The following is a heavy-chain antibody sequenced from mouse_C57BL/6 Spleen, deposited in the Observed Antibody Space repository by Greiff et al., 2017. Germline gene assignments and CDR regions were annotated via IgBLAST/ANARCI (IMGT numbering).Heavy chain of an antibody. V-gene: IGHV1-19*01. CDR2: INPYNGGT. Sequence: VQLQQSGPVLVKPGASVKMSCKASGYTFTDYYMNWVKQSHGKSLEWIGVINPYNGGTSYNQKFKGKATLTVDKSSSTAYMELISLTSEDSAVYYCARPHYSGSSYVGFAYWGQGTLVTVSA. D-gene: IGHD1-1*01. CDR1: GYTFTDYY. J-gene: IGHJ3*01. CDR3: ARPHYSGSSYVGFAY.